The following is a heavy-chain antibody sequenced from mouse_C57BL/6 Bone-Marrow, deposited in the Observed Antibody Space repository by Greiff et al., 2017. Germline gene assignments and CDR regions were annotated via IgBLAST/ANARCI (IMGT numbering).Heavy chain of an antibody. V-gene: IGHV1-50*01. CDR2: IDPSDSYP. Sequence: QVQLQQPGAELVKPGASVKLSCKASGYTFTSYWMQWVKQRPGQGLEWIGEIDPSDSYPNYNQKFKGKATLTVDTSSSTAYMQLSSLTSEDSAVYYCARRWLDYWGQGTTLTVSS. CDR1: GYTFTSYW. D-gene: IGHD1-1*02. CDR3: ARRWLDY. J-gene: IGHJ2*01.